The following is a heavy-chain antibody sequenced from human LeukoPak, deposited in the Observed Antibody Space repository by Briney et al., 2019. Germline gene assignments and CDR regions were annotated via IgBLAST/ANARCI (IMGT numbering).Heavy chain of an antibody. Sequence: SETLSLTCTVSGGSISSSSYYWGWIRQPPGKGLEWIGYMYYSGSTYYNPSLKSRVTISVDTSKNQFPLKLSSVTAADTAVYYCARVGGTNYYYYGMDVWGQGTTVTVSS. D-gene: IGHD1-1*01. J-gene: IGHJ6*02. CDR2: MYYSGST. CDR3: ARVGGTNYYYYGMDV. V-gene: IGHV4-39*01. CDR1: GGSISSSSYY.